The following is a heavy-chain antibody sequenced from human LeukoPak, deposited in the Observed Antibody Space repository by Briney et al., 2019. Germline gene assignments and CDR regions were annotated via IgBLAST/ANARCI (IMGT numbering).Heavy chain of an antibody. V-gene: IGHV3-21*01. D-gene: IGHD3-22*01. Sequence: GGSLRLSCAASGFTFSNYWMHWVRQGPGKGLDWASSISSSSSYIYYADSVKGRFTISRDNAKNSLYLQMNSLRAEDTAVYYCARMYYYDSSGYLWGQGTLVTVSS. CDR2: ISSSSSYI. J-gene: IGHJ4*02. CDR1: GFTFSNYW. CDR3: ARMYYYDSSGYL.